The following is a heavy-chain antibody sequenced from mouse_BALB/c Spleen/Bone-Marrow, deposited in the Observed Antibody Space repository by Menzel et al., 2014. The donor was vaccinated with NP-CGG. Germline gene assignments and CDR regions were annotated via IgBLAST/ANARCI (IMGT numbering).Heavy chain of an antibody. V-gene: IGHV1S135*01. CDR2: NAPYSGGT. CDR1: GYAFTNYN. D-gene: IGHD1-1*01. J-gene: IGHJ2*01. Sequence: EVKLQESGPELVKPGASVKVFCKASGYAFTNYNMYWVKQSHGKSLEWIGYNAPYSGGTNYNQKFKGKATLTVDKYSSTAYMHLNSLTSEDSAVYYCARLGATAVPDSWGQGTTLTVSS. CDR3: ARLGATAVPDS.